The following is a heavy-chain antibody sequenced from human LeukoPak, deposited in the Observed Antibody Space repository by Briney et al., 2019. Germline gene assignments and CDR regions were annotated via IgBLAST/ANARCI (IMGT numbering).Heavy chain of an antibody. CDR2: IYSGGST. V-gene: IGHV3-66*02. J-gene: IGHJ6*03. CDR1: GFTVSSNY. CDR3: ARDATYYDFWSGYGAYYYYYMDV. D-gene: IGHD3-3*01. Sequence: GGSLRLSCAASGFTVSSNYMSWVRQAPGKGLEWVSVIYSGGSTYYADSVKGRFTISRDNYKNTLYLQMNGLRAEDTAVYYCARDATYYDFWSGYGAYYYYYMDVWGKGTTVTVSS.